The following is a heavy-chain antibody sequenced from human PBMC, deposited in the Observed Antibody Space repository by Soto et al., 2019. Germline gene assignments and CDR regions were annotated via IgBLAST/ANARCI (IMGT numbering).Heavy chain of an antibody. V-gene: IGHV3-23*01. D-gene: IGHD2-2*01. Sequence: EVQLLESGGGLVQPGGSLRLSCAVSGFSFSTYAMSWVRQAPGKGLEWVSVISAGGGNTYYADSVRGRFTISRDNSKDTLYLQITSLRAEDTAFYYCAKHAEYQLVSWFDPWGQGTLVTVSS. CDR1: GFSFSTYA. J-gene: IGHJ5*02. CDR3: AKHAEYQLVSWFDP. CDR2: ISAGGGNT.